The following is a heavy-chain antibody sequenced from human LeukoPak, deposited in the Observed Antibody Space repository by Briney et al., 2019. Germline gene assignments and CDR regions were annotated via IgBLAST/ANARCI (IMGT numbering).Heavy chain of an antibody. Sequence: ASVKVSCKASGYTFTSYDINWVRQATGQGLEWMGWMNPNSGNTGFAQKFQGRVTMTRNTSISTAYMELSSLRSEDTAVYYCARGPTQVVVLGYYYMDVWGKGITVTVSS. D-gene: IGHD2-2*01. V-gene: IGHV1-8*01. CDR3: ARGPTQVVVLGYYYMDV. CDR1: GYTFTSYD. CDR2: MNPNSGNT. J-gene: IGHJ6*03.